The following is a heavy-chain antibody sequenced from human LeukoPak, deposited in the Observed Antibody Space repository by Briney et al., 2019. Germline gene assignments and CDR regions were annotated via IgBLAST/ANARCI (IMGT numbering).Heavy chain of an antibody. J-gene: IGHJ4*02. V-gene: IGHV1-2*02. CDR3: AREGAYYDSSGTSDY. CDR2: INPNSGGT. D-gene: IGHD3-22*01. CDR1: GYTFTGYY. Sequence: ASVKVSCKASGYTFTGYYMHWVRQAPGQGLEWMGWINPNSGGTNYAQKFQGRVTMTRDTYISTAYMELSRLRSDDTAVYYCAREGAYYDSSGTSDYWGQGTLVTVSS.